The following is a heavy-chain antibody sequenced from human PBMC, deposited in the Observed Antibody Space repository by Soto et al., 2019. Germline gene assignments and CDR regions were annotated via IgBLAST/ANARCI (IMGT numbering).Heavy chain of an antibody. CDR3: ARGRGCSSTSCYISWFDP. D-gene: IGHD2-2*02. V-gene: IGHV4-31*03. CDR2: IYYSGST. CDR1: GGSISSGGYY. J-gene: IGHJ5*02. Sequence: SETLSLTCTVSGGSISSGGYYWSWIRQHPGKGLEWIGYIYYSGSTYYNPSLKSRVTISVDTSKNQFSLKLSSVTAADTAVYYCARGRGCSSTSCYISWFDPWGQGTLVTVSS.